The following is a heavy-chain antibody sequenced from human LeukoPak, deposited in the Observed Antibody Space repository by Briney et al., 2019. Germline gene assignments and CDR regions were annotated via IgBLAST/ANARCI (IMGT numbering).Heavy chain of an antibody. Sequence: ASVKVSCKASGYTFTSYDINWVRQATGQGLEWMGWMNPNSGNTGYAQKFQGRVTITRNTSISTAYMELSSLRSEDTAVYYCARGRSKLRYFDWLLSPLYYFDYWGQGTLVTVSS. D-gene: IGHD3-9*01. J-gene: IGHJ4*02. CDR2: MNPNSGNT. CDR3: ARGRSKLRYFDWLLSPLYYFDY. CDR1: GYTFTSYD. V-gene: IGHV1-8*03.